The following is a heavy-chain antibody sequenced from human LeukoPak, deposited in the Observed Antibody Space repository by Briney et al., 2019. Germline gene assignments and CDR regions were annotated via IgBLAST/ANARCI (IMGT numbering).Heavy chain of an antibody. CDR2: INLSGGST. J-gene: IGHJ3*02. CDR1: GYSFTSYY. CDR3: ARGWQLVEGNDAFDI. Sequence: ASVKVSCKASGYSFTSYYMHWVRQAPGQGLEWMGIINLSGGSTRYAQKFQGRVTMTRDTSTSTVYMELSSLRSEDTAVYYCARGWQLVEGNDAFDIWGQGTMVTVSS. D-gene: IGHD6-13*01. V-gene: IGHV1-46*01.